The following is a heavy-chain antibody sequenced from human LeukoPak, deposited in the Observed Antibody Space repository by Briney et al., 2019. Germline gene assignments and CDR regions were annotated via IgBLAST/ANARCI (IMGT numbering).Heavy chain of an antibody. J-gene: IGHJ4*02. CDR3: ANDGPGHDYVRGFDY. CDR1: GFTFSTYG. V-gene: IGHV3-30*02. Sequence: GGSLRLSRATSGFTFSTYGIHWVRPAPRKELDWVAFTQHDPTHQYHAGSVWGRFTISRDQSNNTVYPQMSSLRGEDTAVYYCANDGPGHDYVRGFDYWGLGTQVIVSS. CDR2: TQHDPTHQ. D-gene: IGHD3-16*01.